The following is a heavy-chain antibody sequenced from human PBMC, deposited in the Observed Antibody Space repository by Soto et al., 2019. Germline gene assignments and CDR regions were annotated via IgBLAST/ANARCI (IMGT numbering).Heavy chain of an antibody. CDR1: GGPFTSFD. Sequence: VEMVQSGSEVKKPGSSVKVSCKTSGGPFTSFDVNWVRQAPGQGLEWMGVIIPIFERTDYAQKFQGRVTITADMATITDYMELGSLRSDDTAVYFCAVVLSGSYYQNGMDVWGLGTTVIVS. V-gene: IGHV1-69*06. CDR3: AVVLSGSYYQNGMDV. D-gene: IGHD1-26*01. J-gene: IGHJ6*02. CDR2: IIPIFERT.